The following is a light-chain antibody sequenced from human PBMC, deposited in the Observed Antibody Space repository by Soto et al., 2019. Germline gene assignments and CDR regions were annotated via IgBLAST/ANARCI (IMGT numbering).Light chain of an antibody. CDR3: SSHSSSSAYYV. V-gene: IGLV2-14*01. CDR1: SSDIGYYDY. J-gene: IGLJ1*01. Sequence: QAVVTQPASVSGSPGQSITISCTGTSSDIGYYDYVSWYQHHSGKAPKLIIYEVNNRPSGVSNRFSGSKSVNTASLTISGLQAEDEADYYCSSHSSSSAYYVFGTGTQLTVL. CDR2: EVN.